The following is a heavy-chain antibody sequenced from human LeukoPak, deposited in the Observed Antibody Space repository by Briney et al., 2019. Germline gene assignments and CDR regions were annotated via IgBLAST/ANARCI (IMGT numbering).Heavy chain of an antibody. V-gene: IGHV1-2*02. D-gene: IGHD2-2*01. CDR3: ARGGQVVPLGLKVFSPLDGSDP. J-gene: IGHJ5*02. CDR2: INPNSGGT. CDR1: GYTFTGYY. Sequence: ASVKVSCKASGYTFTGYYMHWVRQAPGQGLEWMGWINPNSGGTNYAQKFQGRVTMTRDTSISTAYMELSRLRSDDTAVYYCARGGQVVPLGLKVFSPLDGSDPGGQGTLVTVSS.